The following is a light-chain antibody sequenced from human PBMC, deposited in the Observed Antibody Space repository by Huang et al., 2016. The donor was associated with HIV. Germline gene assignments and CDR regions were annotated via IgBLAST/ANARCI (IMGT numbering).Light chain of an antibody. J-gene: IGKJ1*01. Sequence: EVVMTQFPDTLSVSPGEGATLSCRASQSVSSTLAWFQHKPGQAPRLLIYDASTRATAIPARFSCSGSGTEFTLTISSLQSEDFAGYYCLQYSDWPPWTFGHGTKVEIK. V-gene: IGKV3-15*01. CDR1: QSVSST. CDR3: LQYSDWPPWT. CDR2: DAS.